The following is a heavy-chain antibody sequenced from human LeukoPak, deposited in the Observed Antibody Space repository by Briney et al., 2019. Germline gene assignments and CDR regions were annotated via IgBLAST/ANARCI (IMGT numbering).Heavy chain of an antibody. CDR1: GFTVGRNY. CDR2: IYSGGST. J-gene: IGHJ4*02. D-gene: IGHD4-23*01. CDR3: ARGENSPYYFDY. Sequence: GGSLRLSCVASGFTVGRNYMSWVRQAPGKGLEWVSVIYSGGSTYYADSVKGRFTISRDNSKNTLYLQMNSLRAEDTAVYYCARGENSPYYFDYWGQGTLVTVSS. V-gene: IGHV3-66*01.